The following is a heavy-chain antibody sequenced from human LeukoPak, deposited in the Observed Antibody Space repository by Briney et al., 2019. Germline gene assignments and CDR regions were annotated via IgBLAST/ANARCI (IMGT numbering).Heavy chain of an antibody. D-gene: IGHD3-16*01. CDR1: GFTFSSYS. Sequence: KTGGSLRLSCAASGFTFSSYSMNWVRQAPGKGLEWVSSISSSSSYIYYADSVKGRFTISRDNAKNSLYLQMNSLRAEDTAVYYCAKGTFMKDFWGQGTLVTVSS. V-gene: IGHV3-21*01. CDR3: AKGTFMKDF. CDR2: ISSSSSYI. J-gene: IGHJ4*02.